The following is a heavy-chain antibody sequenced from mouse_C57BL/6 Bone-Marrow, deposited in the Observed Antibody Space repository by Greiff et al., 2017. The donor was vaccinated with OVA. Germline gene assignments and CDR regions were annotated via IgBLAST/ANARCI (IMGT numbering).Heavy chain of an antibody. CDR2: ISYSGST. J-gene: IGHJ1*03. Sequence: EVQLQESGPGLAKPSQTLSLTCSVTGYSITSDYWNWIRKFPGNKLEYMGYISYSGSTYYNPSLKSRISITRDTSKNQYYLQLNSVTTEDTATYDCARFSPRYYGSSYSYWYFDVWGTGTTVTVSS. CDR1: GYSITSDY. V-gene: IGHV3-8*01. CDR3: ARFSPRYYGSSYSYWYFDV. D-gene: IGHD1-1*01.